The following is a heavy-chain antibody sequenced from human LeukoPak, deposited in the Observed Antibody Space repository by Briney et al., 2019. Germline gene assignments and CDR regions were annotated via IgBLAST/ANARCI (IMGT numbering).Heavy chain of an antibody. V-gene: IGHV3-7*01. CDR1: GFTFSNYX. J-gene: IGHJ3*02. D-gene: IGHD3-3*01. CDR2: XXXXXSXK. CDR3: ARATTAGFLERTSAFDI. Sequence: TGGSLRLSCAASGFTFSNYXXXXXXXXXXXXXXXXXXXXXXXSXKYYVDXXXXXXXXXRDNAXKSLYLQMNSLTAEDTAVYYCARATTAGFLERTSAFDIWGQGTMVTVSS.